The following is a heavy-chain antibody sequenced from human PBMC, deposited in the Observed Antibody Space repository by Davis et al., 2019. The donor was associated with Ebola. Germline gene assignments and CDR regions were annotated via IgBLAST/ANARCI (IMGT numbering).Heavy chain of an antibody. D-gene: IGHD5-18*01. CDR3: ARDMGTAMVLYDYGMDV. Sequence: GESLKISCAASGISFSNYGMFWVRQAPGKVMEWVAVISPDGSDKNYADSGKGRFTISRDNSKNTLDLQMDSLRAEDTAVYYCARDMGTAMVLYDYGMDVWGKGTTVTVSS. CDR1: GISFSNYG. V-gene: IGHV3-30*03. J-gene: IGHJ6*04. CDR2: ISPDGSDK.